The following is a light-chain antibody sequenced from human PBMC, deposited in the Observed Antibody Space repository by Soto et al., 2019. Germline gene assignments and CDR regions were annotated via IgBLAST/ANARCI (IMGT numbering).Light chain of an antibody. V-gene: IGKV3-20*01. CDR2: GAS. CDR3: QQYANSPYT. J-gene: IGKJ2*01. Sequence: EIVLTQSPGTLSLSPGERATLSCRASQSVSSSYLAWYQQKPGQAPRLLIYGASSRATGIPDRFSRSGSGTDFTLTISRLEPEDFAVYYCQQYANSPYTFGQGTKLEIK. CDR1: QSVSSSY.